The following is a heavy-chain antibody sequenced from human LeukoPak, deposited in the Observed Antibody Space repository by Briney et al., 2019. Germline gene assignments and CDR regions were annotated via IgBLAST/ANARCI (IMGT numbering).Heavy chain of an antibody. J-gene: IGHJ4*02. V-gene: IGHV3-11*01. CDR1: GVRFRDYY. CDR2: ISSSGSTT. Sequence: GGSLRLSCAASGVRFRDYYMSWIRQAPGKGLEWVSYISSSGSTTYYADSVKGRFTISRDNAKNSLYLQMNSLRAEDTAVYFCARRHDYGDSWGQGTLVTVSS. CDR3: ARRHDYGDS.